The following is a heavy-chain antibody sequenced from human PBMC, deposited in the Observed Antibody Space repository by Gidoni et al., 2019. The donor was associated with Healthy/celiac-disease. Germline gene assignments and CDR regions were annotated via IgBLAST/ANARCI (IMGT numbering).Heavy chain of an antibody. CDR2: IYHSGST. CDR1: GYSISSGYY. V-gene: IGHV4-38-2*02. D-gene: IGHD2-21*02. CDR3: ARVRVVVTAIPFFDY. J-gene: IGHJ4*02. Sequence: QVQLQESGPGLVKPSETLSLTCTASGYSISSGYYWGWIRQPPGKGLEWIGSIYHSGSTYYNPSLKSRVTISVDTSKNQFSLKLSSVTAADTAVYYCARVRVVVTAIPFFDYWGQGTLVTVSS.